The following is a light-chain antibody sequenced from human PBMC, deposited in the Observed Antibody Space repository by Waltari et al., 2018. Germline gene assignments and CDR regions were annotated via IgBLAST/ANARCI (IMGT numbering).Light chain of an antibody. J-gene: IGKJ1*01. Sequence: EIVLTQSPATLSLSPGERATLSCRASQTVDTYLAWYQQRPGQAPRLLIYAASTRATGIPDRFSGSGSGTDFSLTISRLEPEDFAVYYCQQRRRWPVNFGQGSKVEI. CDR2: AAS. CDR3: QQRRRWPVN. V-gene: IGKV3-11*01. CDR1: QTVDTY.